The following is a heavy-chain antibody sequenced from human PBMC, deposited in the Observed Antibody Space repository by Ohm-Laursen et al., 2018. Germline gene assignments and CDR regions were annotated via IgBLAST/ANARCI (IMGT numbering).Heavy chain of an antibody. Sequence: ILSLTCTVSGDSISSSRNSWGWIRQPPGKGLEWIGSTCYNDKICYNPSLKSRVTISLDTSKDQFSLKLISVTAADTAVYYCARHRGRWYYDRSGHAPHYWGRGTLVTVSS. CDR3: ARHRGRWYYDRSGHAPHY. D-gene: IGHD3-22*01. CDR2: TCYNDKI. CDR1: GDSISSSRNS. J-gene: IGHJ4*02. V-gene: IGHV4-39*01.